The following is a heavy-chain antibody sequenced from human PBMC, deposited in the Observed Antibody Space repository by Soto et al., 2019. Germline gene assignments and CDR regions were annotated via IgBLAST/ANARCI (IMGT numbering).Heavy chain of an antibody. J-gene: IGHJ4*02. V-gene: IGHV4-61*08. D-gene: IGHD5-18*01. CDR1: GGSISSGGYY. Sequence: SETLSLTCTVSGGSISSGGYYWSWIRQHPGKGLEWIRYIYYSGSTNYNPSLKSRVTISVDTSKNQFSLKLSSVTAADTAVYYCARVIQIWLDFDYWGQGTLVTVSS. CDR3: ARVIQIWLDFDY. CDR2: IYYSGST.